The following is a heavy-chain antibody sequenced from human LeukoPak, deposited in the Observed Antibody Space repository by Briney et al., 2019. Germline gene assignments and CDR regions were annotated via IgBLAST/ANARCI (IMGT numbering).Heavy chain of an antibody. J-gene: IGHJ6*02. D-gene: IGHD3-22*01. V-gene: IGHV1-8*01. Sequence: ASVKVSCKASGYTFTSYDINWVRQATGQGLEWMGWMNPNSGNTGYAQKFQGRVTMTRNTSISTAYMELSSLRSEDTAVYYCARINLYYYDSSGYYGYYYYGMDVWGQGATVTVSS. CDR1: GYTFTSYD. CDR3: ARINLYYYDSSGYYGYYYYGMDV. CDR2: MNPNSGNT.